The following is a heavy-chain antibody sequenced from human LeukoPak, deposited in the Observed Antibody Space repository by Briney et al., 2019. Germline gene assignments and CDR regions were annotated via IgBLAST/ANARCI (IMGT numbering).Heavy chain of an antibody. CDR1: GGSFSGYY. D-gene: IGHD1-26*01. J-gene: IGHJ5*02. CDR3: ARINSSGGCTWYRGNWFDP. Sequence: PSETLSLTCAVYGGSFSGYYWSWIRQPPGKGLEWIGEINHCGGANYNPSLKSRLTISVDTSKNQLSLKLTSVTAADTAVYYCARINSSGGCTWYRGNWFDPCGQGTLVTVSS. V-gene: IGHV4-34*01. CDR2: INHCGGA.